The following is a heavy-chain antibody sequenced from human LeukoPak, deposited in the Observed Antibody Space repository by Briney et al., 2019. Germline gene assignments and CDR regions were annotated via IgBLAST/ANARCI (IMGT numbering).Heavy chain of an antibody. CDR3: ARGRGGYGDYYWYFDL. D-gene: IGHD4-17*01. Sequence: GASVKVSCKASGYTFTDYYIHWLRQAPGQGLGWMGWINPNGGVTKYPQKFQGRFTMTRDTSISTAYMELTRLRSDHTAVYYCARGRGGYGDYYWYFDLWGRGTLVTVSS. CDR1: GYTFTDYY. V-gene: IGHV1-2*02. J-gene: IGHJ2*01. CDR2: INPNGGVT.